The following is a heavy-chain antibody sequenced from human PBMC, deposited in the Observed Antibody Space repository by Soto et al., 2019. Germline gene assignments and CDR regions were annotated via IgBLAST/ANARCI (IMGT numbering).Heavy chain of an antibody. Sequence: GGSLRLSCTASGFTFGDYAMSWFRQAPGKGLEWVGFIRSKAYGGTTEYAASVKGRFTISRDDSKSIAYLQMNSLKTEDTAVYYCTRDSTVLRFLEFPYYFDYWGQGTLVTVSS. CDR2: IRSKAYGGTT. D-gene: IGHD3-3*01. J-gene: IGHJ4*02. CDR3: TRDSTVLRFLEFPYYFDY. CDR1: GFTFGDYA. V-gene: IGHV3-49*03.